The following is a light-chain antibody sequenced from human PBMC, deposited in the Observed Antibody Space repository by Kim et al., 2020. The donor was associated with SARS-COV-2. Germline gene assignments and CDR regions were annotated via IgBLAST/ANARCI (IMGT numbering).Light chain of an antibody. CDR2: GDN. J-gene: IGLJ2*01. Sequence: VALGQTVRITCQGDSLRDYYASWYQQKPGQAPVLLIYGDNNRPSGIPDRFSGSNSGNTASLTITGAQAEDEADYYCNSRDSSGNHPFGGGTKVTVL. CDR3: NSRDSSGNHP. V-gene: IGLV3-19*01. CDR1: SLRDYY.